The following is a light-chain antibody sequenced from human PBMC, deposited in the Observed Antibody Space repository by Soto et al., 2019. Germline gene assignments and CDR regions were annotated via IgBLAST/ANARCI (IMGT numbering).Light chain of an antibody. CDR1: QSLIHTDGNTY. CDR2: QVS. CDR3: MKAVQFPWT. Sequence: DIVMTQTPISSPVTLGQPASISCRSSQSLIHTDGNTYLSWLHQRPGQPPRLLISQVSNRFSGVPDRFSGSGAGTDCTMRISRVEAEDVGVYYCMKAVQFPWTFGQGTKVEIK. V-gene: IGKV2-24*01. J-gene: IGKJ1*01.